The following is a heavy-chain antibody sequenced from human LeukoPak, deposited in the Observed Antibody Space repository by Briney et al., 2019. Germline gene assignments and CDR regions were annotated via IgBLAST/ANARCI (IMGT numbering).Heavy chain of an antibody. V-gene: IGHV3-30-3*01. Sequence: TGGSLRLSCAASGFTFSSYAMHWVRQAPGKGLEWVAVISYDGRNKYYADSVKGRFTISRDNSKNTLYLQMNSLRAEDTAVYYCARDPMVRGVILYYYYYYGMDVWGEGTTVTVSS. D-gene: IGHD3-10*01. J-gene: IGHJ6*04. CDR3: ARDPMVRGVILYYYYYYGMDV. CDR2: ISYDGRNK. CDR1: GFTFSSYA.